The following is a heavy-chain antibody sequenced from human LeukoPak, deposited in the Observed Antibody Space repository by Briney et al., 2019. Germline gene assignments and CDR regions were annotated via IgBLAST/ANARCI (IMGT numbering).Heavy chain of an antibody. CDR2: INPNSGGS. V-gene: IGHV1-2*06. D-gene: IGHD6-19*01. Sequence: ASVQVSCKASGYTYTVYYMHWVRQAPGQGLEWMGRINPNSGGSNYAQNFQGRVTMTRDTSISTAYMELSRLRSDDTAVYYCARDDSSGWYGYWGQGTLVTVSS. CDR3: ARDDSSGWYGY. CDR1: GYTYTVYY. J-gene: IGHJ4*02.